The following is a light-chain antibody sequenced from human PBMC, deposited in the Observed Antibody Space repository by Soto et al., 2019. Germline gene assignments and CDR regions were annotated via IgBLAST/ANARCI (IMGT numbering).Light chain of an antibody. CDR1: SSDVGGYNY. CDR2: DVS. Sequence: QSALTQPASVSESPGQSITVSCTGTSSDVGGYNYVSWYQQHPGKAPKLMIYDVSDRPSGVSNRFSGSKSGNTASLTISGLQAEDEAYYYCSSYSSSRTLYVFGTGTKVTVL. V-gene: IGLV2-14*01. J-gene: IGLJ1*01. CDR3: SSYSSSRTLYV.